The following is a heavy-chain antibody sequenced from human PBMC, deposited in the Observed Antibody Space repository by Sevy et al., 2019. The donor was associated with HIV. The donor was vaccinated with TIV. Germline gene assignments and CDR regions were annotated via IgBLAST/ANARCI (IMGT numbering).Heavy chain of an antibody. CDR3: ARGAHVVVPAAINYFYMDV. CDR2: INHSGST. D-gene: IGHD2-2*01. CDR1: GGSFSGYY. J-gene: IGHJ6*03. V-gene: IGHV4-34*01. Sequence: SETLSLTCAVYGGSFSGYYWSWIRQPPGKGLEWIGEINHSGSTNYNPSLKSRVTISVDTSKNQLSLKLSSVTAADTAVYYCARGAHVVVPAAINYFYMDVWGKGTTVTVSS.